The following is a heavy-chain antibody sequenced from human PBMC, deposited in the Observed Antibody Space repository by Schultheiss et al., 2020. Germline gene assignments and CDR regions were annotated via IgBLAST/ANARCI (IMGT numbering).Heavy chain of an antibody. CDR3: ARDPDSSGYYYGSAFDI. V-gene: IGHV3-48*01. Sequence: ETLSLTCAVSGGSISSSNWWSWVRQPPGKGLEWVSYISSSSSTIYYADSVKGRFTISRDDSKNTLYLQMNSLRAEDTAVYYCARDPDSSGYYYGSAFDIWGQGTMVTVSS. D-gene: IGHD3-22*01. J-gene: IGHJ3*02. CDR1: GGSISSSN. CDR2: ISSSSSTI.